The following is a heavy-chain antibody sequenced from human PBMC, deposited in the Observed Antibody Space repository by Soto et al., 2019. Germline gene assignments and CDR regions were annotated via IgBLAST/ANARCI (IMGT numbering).Heavy chain of an antibody. V-gene: IGHV4-30-4*01. CDR1: GGSISSGDYY. Sequence: SETLSLTCTVSGGSISSGDYYWSWIRQPPRKRQEWIGYIYYSGSTYYNPSLKSRGTISVDTSKNQFSLKLSSVTAADTAVYYCAREAHRYSSSWGSNFDYWGQGTLVTVSS. CDR3: AREAHRYSSSWGSNFDY. J-gene: IGHJ4*02. D-gene: IGHD6-13*01. CDR2: IYYSGST.